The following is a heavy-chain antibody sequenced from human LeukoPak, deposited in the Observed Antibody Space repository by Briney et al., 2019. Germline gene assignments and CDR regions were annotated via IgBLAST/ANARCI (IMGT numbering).Heavy chain of an antibody. Sequence: SETLSLTCAVYGGSFSGYYWSWIRQPPGKGLEWIGEINQSGSTNYNPSLKSRVTISVDTSRNQFSLRLSAVTAADMAVYSCASPAQSNWWVYFNYWGQGTLVTVSS. CDR3: ASPAQSNWWVYFNY. CDR1: GGSFSGYY. D-gene: IGHD2-8*01. J-gene: IGHJ4*02. V-gene: IGHV4-34*01. CDR2: INQSGST.